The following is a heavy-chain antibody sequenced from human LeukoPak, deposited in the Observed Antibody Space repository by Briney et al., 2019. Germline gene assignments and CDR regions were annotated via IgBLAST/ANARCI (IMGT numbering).Heavy chain of an antibody. Sequence: GGSLRLSCAAPGFTFSSYSMNWVRQAPGKGLDWVSSISSSGTYVYYADSVKGRFTISRDNAKNSLSLQMNSLRADDAAVYYCARASSKQLAGYLPDGFDIWGQGTMVTVSS. V-gene: IGHV3-21*01. CDR3: ARASSKQLAGYLPDGFDI. J-gene: IGHJ3*02. D-gene: IGHD3-9*01. CDR2: ISSSGTYV. CDR1: GFTFSSYS.